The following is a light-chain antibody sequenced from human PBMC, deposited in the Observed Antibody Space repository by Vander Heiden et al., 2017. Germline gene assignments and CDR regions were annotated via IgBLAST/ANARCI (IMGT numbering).Light chain of an antibody. Sequence: DIQMTQSPSSLSASVGDRVTITCRASQGIGNDLTWYQLKPGKAPKRLIYKTSNFQSGVPLRFSGSGSGTEFTLTIANLQPEDLATYYCRQHRYYPWTFGQGTKVEIK. CDR3: RQHRYYPWT. CDR1: QGIGND. CDR2: KTS. J-gene: IGKJ1*01. V-gene: IGKV1-17*02.